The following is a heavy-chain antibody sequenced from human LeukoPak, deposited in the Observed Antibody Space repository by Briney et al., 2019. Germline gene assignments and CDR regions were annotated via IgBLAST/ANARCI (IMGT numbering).Heavy chain of an antibody. J-gene: IGHJ4*02. V-gene: IGHV1-69*05. CDR3: ASSYYDSRDY. Sequence: SVKVSCKASGGTFSSYAISWVRQAPGQGLEWMGGIIPIFGTANYAQKFQGRVTMTRDTSTSTVYMELSSLRSEDTAVYYCASSYYDSRDYWGQGTLVTVSS. CDR2: IIPIFGTA. CDR1: GGTFSSYA. D-gene: IGHD3-22*01.